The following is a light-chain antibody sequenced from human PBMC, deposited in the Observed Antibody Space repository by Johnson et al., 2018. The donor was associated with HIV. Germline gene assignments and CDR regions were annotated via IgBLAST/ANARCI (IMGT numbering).Light chain of an antibody. CDR1: SSNIENYF. Sequence: QSVLTQPPSVSATPGQSVNISCSGHSSNIENYFVSWYQQLPGAAPRLLIYEDYKRPSGIPDRFSGSKSGASATLGITGLQTGDEADYYCGGWDGSLSPHKVFGTGTTVTVL. J-gene: IGLJ1*01. CDR3: GGWDGSLSPHKV. CDR2: EDY. V-gene: IGLV1-51*02.